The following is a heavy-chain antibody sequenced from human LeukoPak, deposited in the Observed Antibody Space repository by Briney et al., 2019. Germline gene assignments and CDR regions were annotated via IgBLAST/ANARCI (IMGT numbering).Heavy chain of an antibody. CDR3: ARQMTPHGNFDY. V-gene: IGHV3-13*01. CDR1: GFTLSNFA. D-gene: IGHD1-26*01. CDR2: IGTAGDT. J-gene: IGHJ4*02. Sequence: GGSLRLSCAASGFTLSNFAMHWVRQAIGKGLEWVSAIGTAGDTFYPGSVKGRFTISRENAKNSLYLQMNNLRAEDTAVYYCARQMTPHGNFDYWGQGTLVTVSS.